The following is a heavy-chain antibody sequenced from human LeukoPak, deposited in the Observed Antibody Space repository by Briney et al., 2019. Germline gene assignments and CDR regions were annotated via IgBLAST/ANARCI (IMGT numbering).Heavy chain of an antibody. J-gene: IGHJ1*01. V-gene: IGHV3-23*01. Sequence: GGSLRLSCAASGFTFSSYAMSWVRQAPGKGLEWVSAISGSGGSTYYADSVKGRFTISRDNSKNTLYLQMNSLRAEDTAVYYCAKDLLMSDYGDPRYFQHWGQGTLVTVSS. CDR2: ISGSGGST. CDR3: AKDLLMSDYGDPRYFQH. D-gene: IGHD4-17*01. CDR1: GFTFSSYA.